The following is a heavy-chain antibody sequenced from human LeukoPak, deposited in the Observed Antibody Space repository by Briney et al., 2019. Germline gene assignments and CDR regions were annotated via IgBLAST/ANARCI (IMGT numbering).Heavy chain of an antibody. V-gene: IGHV3-30*14. Sequence: NPGGSLRLSCAASGFTFSSYAMHWVRQAPGKGLEWVAVISYDGSNKYYADSVKGRFTISRDNSKNTLYLQMNSLRADDTAVYYCARDSEGDGYNFDTWGRGTLVTVSS. D-gene: IGHD5-24*01. CDR1: GFTFSSYA. CDR3: ARDSEGDGYNFDT. J-gene: IGHJ5*02. CDR2: ISYDGSNK.